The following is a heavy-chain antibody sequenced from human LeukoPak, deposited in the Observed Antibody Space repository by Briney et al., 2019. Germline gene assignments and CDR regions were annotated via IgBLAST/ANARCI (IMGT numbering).Heavy chain of an antibody. V-gene: IGHV1-18*03. D-gene: IGHD3-3*01. CDR2: ISAYNGNT. CDR3: ARSSITIFGVVTTNFDY. CDR1: GYTFTSYG. J-gene: IGHJ4*02. Sequence: ASVKVSCKASGYTFTSYGISWVRQAPGQGLEWMGWISAYNGNTNYAQKLQGRVTMTTDTSTSTAYMELRSLRSDDMAVYYCARSSITIFGVVTTNFDYWGQGTLVTVSS.